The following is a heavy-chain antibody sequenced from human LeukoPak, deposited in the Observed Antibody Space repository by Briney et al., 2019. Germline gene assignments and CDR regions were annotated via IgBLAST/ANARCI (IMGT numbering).Heavy chain of an antibody. CDR1: GFTFSSYD. V-gene: IGHV3-13*01. CDR3: ARGWTGTTSKPLLDP. Sequence: PGGSLRLSCAASGFTFSSYDMHWVRQATGKGLEWVSAIGTAGDTYYPGSVKGRFTISRENAENSLYLQMNSLRAGDTAVYYCARGWTGTTSKPLLDPWGQGTLVTVSS. D-gene: IGHD1-1*01. J-gene: IGHJ5*02. CDR2: IGTAGDT.